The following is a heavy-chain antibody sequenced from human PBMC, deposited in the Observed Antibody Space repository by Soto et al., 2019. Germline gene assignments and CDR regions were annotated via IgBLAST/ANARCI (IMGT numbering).Heavy chain of an antibody. V-gene: IGHV3-23*01. CDR3: ARDRATFDS. Sequence: EVQLLQSGGGLVQPGGSLGLSCGASGFTFISYAMSWVRHVPGKGLEWISSISGSGANTWYAGSVQGRFIISRDNSKSTVSLHMSSLRVEDTVIYYCARDRATFDSWGQGTLVTVSS. D-gene: IGHD1-26*01. CDR1: GFTFISYA. J-gene: IGHJ4*02. CDR2: ISGSGANT.